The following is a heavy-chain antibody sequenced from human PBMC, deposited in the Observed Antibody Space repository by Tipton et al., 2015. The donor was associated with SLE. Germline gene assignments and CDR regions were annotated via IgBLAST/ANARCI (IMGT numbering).Heavy chain of an antibody. V-gene: IGHV3-53*04. Sequence: SLRLSCAASGFTVSDNHMAWVRQAPGKGLEWVSLIYGGGITYYADSVKGRFIISRRNSLNTLYLQMNSLRAEDTAVYYCAKEAAYDYYFDYWGQGTLVTVSS. CDR3: AKEAAYDYYFDY. CDR1: GFTVSDNH. CDR2: IYGGGIT. J-gene: IGHJ4*02. D-gene: IGHD3-3*01.